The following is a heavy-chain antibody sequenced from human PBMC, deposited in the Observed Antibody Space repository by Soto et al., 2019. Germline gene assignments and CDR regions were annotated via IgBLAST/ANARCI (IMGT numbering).Heavy chain of an antibody. D-gene: IGHD3-22*01. Sequence: ASVKVSCKASGYTFTSFYIYWVRQAPGQGLEWMGIINPSGGSTSYAQKFQGRVTMTRDTSTSTVYMELSSLRSEDTAVYYCASPGYYDISGYSRGYFDYWG. V-gene: IGHV1-46*01. J-gene: IGHJ4*01. CDR1: GYTFTSFY. CDR3: ASPGYYDISGYSRGYFDY. CDR2: INPSGGST.